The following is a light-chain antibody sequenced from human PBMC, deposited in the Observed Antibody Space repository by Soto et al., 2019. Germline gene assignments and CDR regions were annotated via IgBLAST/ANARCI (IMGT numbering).Light chain of an antibody. CDR3: QQYRHWPLT. J-gene: IGKJ4*01. V-gene: IGKV3-15*01. CDR1: QNTDTY. CDR2: GAS. Sequence: EIVMTQSPATLSVSPGKRATLSCRASQNTDTYFAWYQQTPGQAPRLLIYGASTRATGIPARFSGSGSGTEFTLTISSLQSEDFAVYYCQQYRHWPLTFGGGTKVEIK.